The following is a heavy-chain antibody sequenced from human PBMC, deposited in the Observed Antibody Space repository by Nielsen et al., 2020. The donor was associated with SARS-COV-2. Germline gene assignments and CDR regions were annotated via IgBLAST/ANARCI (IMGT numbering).Heavy chain of an antibody. CDR3: ARASGYS. Sequence: SETLSLTCTVSGVSISSYYWSWIRQPPGKGLEWIGYIYYSGSTNYNPSLKSRVTISVDTSKNQFSLKLSSVTAADTAVYYCARASGYSWGQGTLVTVSS. D-gene: IGHD5-18*01. CDR1: GVSISSYY. J-gene: IGHJ4*02. CDR2: IYYSGST. V-gene: IGHV4-59*01.